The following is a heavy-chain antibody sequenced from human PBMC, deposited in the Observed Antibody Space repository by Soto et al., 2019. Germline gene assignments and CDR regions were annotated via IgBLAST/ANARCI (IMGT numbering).Heavy chain of an antibody. J-gene: IGHJ6*02. CDR1: GFTFSSYG. V-gene: IGHV3-33*01. Sequence: QVQLVESGGGVVQPGRSLRLFCAASGFTFSSYGMHWVRQAPGKGLEWVAVIWYDGSNKYYADSVKGRFTISRDNSKNTLYLQMNSLRAEDTAVYYCASEGDCTNGVCYTPHYGMDVWGQGTTVTVSS. CDR3: ASEGDCTNGVCYTPHYGMDV. D-gene: IGHD2-8*01. CDR2: IWYDGSNK.